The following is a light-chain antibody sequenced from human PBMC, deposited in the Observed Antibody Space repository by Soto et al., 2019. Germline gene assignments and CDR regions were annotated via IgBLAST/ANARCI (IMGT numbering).Light chain of an antibody. CDR3: QHYGRSPGLFT. CDR2: DAS. V-gene: IGKV3-20*01. Sequence: EVVLTQSPGTLSLSPGERAILSCRASQSVSSSFLAWYQQKPGRTPRLLIYDASSRATGIPDRFSGSASWTDFTLTSDRLEPEDFAVYYCQHYGRSPGLFTFGPGTKVDIK. CDR1: QSVSSSF. J-gene: IGKJ3*01.